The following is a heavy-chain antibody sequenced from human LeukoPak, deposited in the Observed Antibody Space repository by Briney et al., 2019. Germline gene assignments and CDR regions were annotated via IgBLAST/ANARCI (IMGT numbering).Heavy chain of an antibody. D-gene: IGHD3-3*01. CDR2: ISSSGSTI. CDR1: GFTFSDYY. Sequence: PGGSLRLSCAASGFTFSDYYMSWIRQAPGKGLEWVSYISSSGSTIFYADSVKGRFTISRDNAKNSLYLQMNSLRAEDTAVYYCAKDYDFWSGYWDYFDYWGQGTLVTVSS. V-gene: IGHV3-11*01. J-gene: IGHJ4*02. CDR3: AKDYDFWSGYWDYFDY.